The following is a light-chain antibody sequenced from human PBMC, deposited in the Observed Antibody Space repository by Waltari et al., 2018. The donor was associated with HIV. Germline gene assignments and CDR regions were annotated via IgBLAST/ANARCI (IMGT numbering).Light chain of an antibody. Sequence: QSVLTQPPSASGTPGQTVTISCSGSSSNLGNDAATWYQQLPGTAPKLLIYSKNQLPSGVPDRFSGSKSGTSASLAISGLQSEDQADYYCGTWDDSLNGWEVFGGGTKLTVL. CDR3: GTWDDSLNGWEV. CDR2: SKN. CDR1: SSNLGNDA. J-gene: IGLJ2*01. V-gene: IGLV1-44*01.